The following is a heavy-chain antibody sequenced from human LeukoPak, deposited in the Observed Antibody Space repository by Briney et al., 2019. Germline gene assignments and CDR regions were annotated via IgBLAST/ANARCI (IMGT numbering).Heavy chain of an antibody. CDR1: GGTFSSYA. CDR3: ARAYCGGDCYSPHYYGMDV. Sequence: EASVKVSCKASGGTFSSYAISWVRQAPGQGLEWMGGIIPIFGTANYAQKFQGRVTITADESTSTAYMELSSLRSEDTAVYYCARAYCGGDCYSPHYYGMDVWGKGTTVTVSS. J-gene: IGHJ6*04. CDR2: IIPIFGTA. D-gene: IGHD2-21*02. V-gene: IGHV1-69*13.